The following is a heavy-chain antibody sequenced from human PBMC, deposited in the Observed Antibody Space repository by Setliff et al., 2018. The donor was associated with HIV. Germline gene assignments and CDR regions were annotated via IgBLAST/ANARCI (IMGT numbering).Heavy chain of an antibody. D-gene: IGHD6-19*01. V-gene: IGHV4-4*08. CDR2: IYTSGST. Sequence: PSETLSLTCTVSGGSISSYYWSWIRQPPGKGLEWIGYIYTSGSTNYNPSLKSRVTISVDTSKNQFSLKLSSVTAADTAVYYCARGGAVAGTGYYYYMDVWGKGTTVTVSS. J-gene: IGHJ6*03. CDR3: ARGGAVAGTGYYYYMDV. CDR1: GGSISSYY.